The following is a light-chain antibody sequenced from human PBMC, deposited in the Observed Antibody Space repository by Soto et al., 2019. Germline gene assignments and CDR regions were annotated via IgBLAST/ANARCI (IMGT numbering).Light chain of an antibody. J-gene: IGKJ1*01. CDR3: QQYPTWT. V-gene: IGKV3-15*01. CDR2: GAS. CDR1: QSVSSN. Sequence: EIVMTQSPATLSVSPGERATLSCRASQSVSSNLAWYQQKPGQAPRLLIYGASTRATGIPARFSGGGSGTEFTLTISSLQSEDFAVYYCQQYPTWTFGQGTKVEIK.